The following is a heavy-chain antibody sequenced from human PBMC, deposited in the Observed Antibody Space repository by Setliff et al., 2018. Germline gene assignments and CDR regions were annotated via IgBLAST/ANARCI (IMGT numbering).Heavy chain of an antibody. CDR2: IHYRGTT. V-gene: IGHV4-39*02. CDR3: AREGRSSISGWYMDV. Sequence: SETLSRTCTVSGNSISSGSHYWGWIRQPPGKGLEWIGRIHYRGTTYSNASLASRLTISVDTAKNQFSLNLTSVTAADTAVYFCAREGRSSISGWYMDVWGRGTTVTVSS. CDR1: GNSISSGSHY. D-gene: IGHD3-3*02. J-gene: IGHJ6*03.